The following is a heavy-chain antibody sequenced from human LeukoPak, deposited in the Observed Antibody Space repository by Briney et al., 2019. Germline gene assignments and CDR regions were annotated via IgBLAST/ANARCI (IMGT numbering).Heavy chain of an antibody. CDR2: IYHSGST. J-gene: IGHJ4*02. V-gene: IGHV4-30-2*01. D-gene: IGHD3-16*01. CDR1: GGSISSGGYY. Sequence: SQTLSLTCTVSGGSISSGGYYWSWIRQPPGKGLEWIGYIYHSGSTYYNPSLKSRVTISVDRSKNQFSLKLSSVTAADTAVYYCATFRTGGTYYLDYWGQGTLVTVSS. CDR3: ATFRTGGTYYLDY.